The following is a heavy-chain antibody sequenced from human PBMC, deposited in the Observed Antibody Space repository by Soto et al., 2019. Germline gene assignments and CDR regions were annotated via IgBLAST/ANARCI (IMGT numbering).Heavy chain of an antibody. CDR3: AKDWVPYAVVTALPIFDY. Sequence: GGSLRLSCAASGFTFSTYAMSWVRQAPGKGLEWVSGISGSGGTTFYADSVQGRFTVSRDNSKDTLYLQMNSLRADDTATYYCAKDWVPYAVVTALPIFDYWGQGTLVTVSS. V-gene: IGHV3-23*01. CDR2: ISGSGGTT. CDR1: GFTFSTYA. J-gene: IGHJ4*02. D-gene: IGHD2-21*02.